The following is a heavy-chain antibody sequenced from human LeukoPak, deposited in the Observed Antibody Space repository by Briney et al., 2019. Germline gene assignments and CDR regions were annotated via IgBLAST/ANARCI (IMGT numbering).Heavy chain of an antibody. CDR3: ARGVYCSGGSCYSRGVDWFDP. CDR2: INPNSGGT. Sequence: ASVKVSCKASGYTFTGYYMHWVRQAPGQGLEWMGWINPNSGGTNYAQKFLGRVTMTRDTSISTAYMELSRLRSDDTAVYYCARGVYCSGGSCYSRGVDWFDPWGQGTLVTVSS. J-gene: IGHJ5*02. D-gene: IGHD2-15*01. CDR1: GYTFTGYY. V-gene: IGHV1-2*02.